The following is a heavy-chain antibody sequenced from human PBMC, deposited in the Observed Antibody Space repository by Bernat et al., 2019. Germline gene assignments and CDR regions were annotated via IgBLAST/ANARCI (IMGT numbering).Heavy chain of an antibody. CDR3: AREDCSSTSCYRAFDI. V-gene: IGHV3-53*01. D-gene: IGHD2-2*02. J-gene: IGHJ3*02. CDR2: IYSGGST. Sequence: EVQLVESGGGLIQPGGSLRLSCAASGFTVSSNYMSWVRQAPGKGLEWVSLIYSGGSTYYADSVKGRFTISRDNSKNTLYLQMNSLRGEDTAVYYCAREDCSSTSCYRAFDIWGQGTIVTVSS. CDR1: GFTVSSNY.